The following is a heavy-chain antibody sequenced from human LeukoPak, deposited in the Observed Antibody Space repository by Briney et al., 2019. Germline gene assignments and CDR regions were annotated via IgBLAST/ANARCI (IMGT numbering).Heavy chain of an antibody. CDR1: GFTFSSYA. D-gene: IGHD6-13*01. Sequence: GGSLRLSCAASGFTFSSYAMHWVRQAPGKGLEGVAVISYYGSNKYNADSVKGRFTISRDNSKNTLYLQMNSLRAEDTAVYYCARVAAAGTTTLIWWFDPWGQGTLVTVSS. CDR3: ARVAAAGTTTLIWWFDP. V-gene: IGHV3-30*01. CDR2: ISYYGSNK. J-gene: IGHJ5*02.